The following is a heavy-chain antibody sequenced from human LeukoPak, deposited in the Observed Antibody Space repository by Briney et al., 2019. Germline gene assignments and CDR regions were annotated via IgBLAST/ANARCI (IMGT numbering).Heavy chain of an antibody. D-gene: IGHD3-10*01. CDR3: ARDNGGWFDS. Sequence: GGSLRLSCVASEFIFSDYWMSWFRQAPGKGLEWVANIKQGGREEKYVGSVKGRFAISRDGAKSTLYLQMDSLSGDNTAVYYCARDNGGWFDSWGRGTLVTVSS. CDR1: EFIFSDYW. V-gene: IGHV3-7*03. CDR2: IKQGGREE. J-gene: IGHJ5*01.